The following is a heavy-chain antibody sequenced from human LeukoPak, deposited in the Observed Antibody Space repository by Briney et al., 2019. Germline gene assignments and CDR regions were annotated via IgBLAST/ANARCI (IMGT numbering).Heavy chain of an antibody. CDR1: GGTFSSYA. V-gene: IGHV1-69*13. D-gene: IGHD6-13*01. CDR3: AREGEVVAAAGTSAFDI. J-gene: IGHJ3*02. Sequence: SVKVSCKASGGTFSSYAISWVRQAPGQGLEWMGGIIPIFGTANYAQKFQGRVTITADESTSTAYMELSSLRSEDTAVYYCAREGEVVAAAGTSAFDIWGQGTMVTVSS. CDR2: IIPIFGTA.